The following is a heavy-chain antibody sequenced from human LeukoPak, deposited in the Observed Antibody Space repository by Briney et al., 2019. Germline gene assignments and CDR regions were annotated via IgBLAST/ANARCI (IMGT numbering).Heavy chain of an antibody. V-gene: IGHV3-49*04. J-gene: IGHJ4*03. CDR1: GFTFGDYA. CDR3: TREGRGSDAFDY. CDR2: IRSKAYGGTT. D-gene: IGHD3-16*01. Sequence: PGGSLRLSCTASGFTFGDYAMSWVRQAPGKGLEWVGFIRSKAYGGTTEYAASVKGRFTISRDDSKSIAYLQMNSLKTEDTAVYYCTREGRGSDAFDYWGQGTTVTVSS.